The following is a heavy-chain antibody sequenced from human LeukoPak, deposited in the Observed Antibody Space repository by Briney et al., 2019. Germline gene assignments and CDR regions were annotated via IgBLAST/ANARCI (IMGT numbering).Heavy chain of an antibody. J-gene: IGHJ4*02. CDR2: IRRNYET. Sequence: GGSLRLSCTASGFTLSGSHMHWVRQAPGKGLEWVGHIRRNYETAYGASVKGRFTISTDDSKNMAYLHMNSLRSEDTAFYFCARQTNSCHDYWGQGTLVTVSS. D-gene: IGHD2-2*01. CDR1: GFTLSGSH. V-gene: IGHV3-73*01. CDR3: ARQTNSCHDY.